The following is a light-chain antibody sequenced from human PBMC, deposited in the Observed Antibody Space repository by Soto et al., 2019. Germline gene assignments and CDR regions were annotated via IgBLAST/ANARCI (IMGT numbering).Light chain of an antibody. V-gene: IGLV2-23*01. CDR2: EGD. J-gene: IGLJ2*01. CDR3: CSYSYGSTLV. CDR1: SSDVGSYNL. Sequence: QSALTQPASVSGSSGQSITISCTGTSSDVGSYNLVSWHQQHPGKAPKLIIYEGDKRPSGVSNRFSGSKSGNTASLTISGLQAEYEADYYCCSYSYGSTLVFGGGTQLTVL.